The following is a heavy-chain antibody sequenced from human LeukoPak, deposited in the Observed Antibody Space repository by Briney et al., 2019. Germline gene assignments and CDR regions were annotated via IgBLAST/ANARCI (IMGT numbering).Heavy chain of an antibody. J-gene: IGHJ3*02. CDR3: ARGGAFYYDSSGYYYPHDAFDI. V-gene: IGHV3-74*01. D-gene: IGHD3-22*01. CDR1: GFTFSSYW. Sequence: PGGSLRLSCAASGFTFSSYWMHWVRQAPGKGLVWVSRINSDGSSTSYADSVKGRFTISRDNAKNTLYLQMNSLRAEDTAVYYCARGGAFYYDSSGYYYPHDAFDIWGQGTMVTVSS. CDR2: INSDGSST.